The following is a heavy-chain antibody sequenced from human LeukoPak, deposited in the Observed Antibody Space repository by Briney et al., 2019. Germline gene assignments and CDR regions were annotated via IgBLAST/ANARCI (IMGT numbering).Heavy chain of an antibody. CDR3: ARERAPFDGLDS. V-gene: IGHV3-66*01. CDR2: IYSGGST. CDR1: GFTVSSNY. Sequence: GGSLRLSCAASGFTVSSNYMSWVRQAPGKGLECVSVIYSGGSTYYADSVKGRFTISRDNSKNTLYLQMNSLRADDTAVYYCARERAPFDGLDSWGQGTLVTVSS. J-gene: IGHJ4*02.